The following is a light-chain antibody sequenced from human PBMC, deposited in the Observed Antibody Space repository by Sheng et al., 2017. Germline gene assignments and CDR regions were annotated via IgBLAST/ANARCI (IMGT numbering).Light chain of an antibody. CDR2: RDT. Sequence: SSEVTQPPSLSLSAGQTATIPCSGEALAKQFAYWYQYKAGQAPVCMIYRDTKRPSGIPERFSGSSSGTTVTLTISGVQPEDEAEYYCQSADITGTYLIFGGGTKLTV. J-gene: IGLJ2*01. V-gene: IGLV3-25*03. CDR3: QSADITGTYLI. CDR1: ALAKQF.